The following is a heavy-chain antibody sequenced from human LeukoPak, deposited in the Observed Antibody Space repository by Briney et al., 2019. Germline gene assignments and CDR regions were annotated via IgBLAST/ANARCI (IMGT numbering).Heavy chain of an antibody. CDR3: ARQVSREGHFYY. V-gene: IGHV3-7*01. Sequence: GALRLSCAASGFTSNNYWLSWVRQGPGKGLEWVAHIKEDTSQKYYVGSVEGRFTISRDNARNSLYLQMNSLRGEGTAVYFCARQVSREGHFYYWGQGALVTVSS. J-gene: IGHJ4*02. CDR2: IKEDTSQK. D-gene: IGHD1-26*01. CDR1: GFTSNNYW.